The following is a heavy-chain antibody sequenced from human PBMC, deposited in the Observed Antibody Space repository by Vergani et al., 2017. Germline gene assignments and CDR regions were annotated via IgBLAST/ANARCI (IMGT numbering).Heavy chain of an antibody. V-gene: IGHV3-23*01. J-gene: IGHJ6*02. D-gene: IGHD5-12*01. CDR1: GFTFNHYA. CDR3: AKANPRNSGYEYLYYYHAMDV. CDR2: ISGIGGST. Sequence: EVQLLESGGDLVQPGGSLRLSCAASGFTFNHYAMNWVRQAPGKGLEWVSGISGIGGSTYYAGSVKGRFTISRDSSKNTLYLQMNSLSAGDTAVYYCAKANPRNSGYEYLYYYHAMDVWGQGTTVTVSS.